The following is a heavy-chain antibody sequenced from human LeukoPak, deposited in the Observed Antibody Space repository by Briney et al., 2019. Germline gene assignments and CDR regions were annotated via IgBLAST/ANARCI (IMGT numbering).Heavy chain of an antibody. CDR1: RFTFSSYA. CDR2: IWYDGSKK. Sequence: GGSLRLSCAASRFTFSSYAMHWVRQAPGKGLEWVAVIWYDGSKKYYPDSVKGRFTISRDNSKNTLYLQMNSLRAEDTAVYYCAKSLNLGYCSSTSCRLSYGMDVWGQGTTVTVSS. D-gene: IGHD2-2*01. J-gene: IGHJ6*02. V-gene: IGHV3-33*06. CDR3: AKSLNLGYCSSTSCRLSYGMDV.